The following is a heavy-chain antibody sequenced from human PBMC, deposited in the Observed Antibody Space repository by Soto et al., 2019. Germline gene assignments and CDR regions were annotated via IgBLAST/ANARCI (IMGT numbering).Heavy chain of an antibody. CDR1: GGSFSGYY. CDR3: AREDTRGSGSYPGSVDY. Sequence: QVQLQQWGAGLLKPSEALSLTCAVYGGSFSGYYWSWIRQPPGKGQEWIGEINHSGSTNYNPSLKSRVTISVDTSKNQFSLKLSSVTAADTAVYYCAREDTRGSGSYPGSVDYWGQGTLVTVSS. J-gene: IGHJ4*02. CDR2: INHSGST. D-gene: IGHD3-10*01. V-gene: IGHV4-34*01.